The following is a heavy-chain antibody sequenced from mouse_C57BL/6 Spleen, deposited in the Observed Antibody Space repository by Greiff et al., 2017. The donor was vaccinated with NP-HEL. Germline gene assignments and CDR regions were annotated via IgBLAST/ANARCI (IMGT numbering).Heavy chain of an antibody. CDR1: GYTFTSYW. Sequence: VKLQQPGAELVRPGSSVKLSCKASGYTFTSYWMDWVKQRPGQGLEWIGNIYPSDSETHYNQKFKDKATLTVDKSSSTAYMQLSSLTSEDSAVYYCARPIYDGAWFAYWGQGTLVTVSA. D-gene: IGHD1-1*01. V-gene: IGHV1-61*01. J-gene: IGHJ3*01. CDR2: IYPSDSET. CDR3: ARPIYDGAWFAY.